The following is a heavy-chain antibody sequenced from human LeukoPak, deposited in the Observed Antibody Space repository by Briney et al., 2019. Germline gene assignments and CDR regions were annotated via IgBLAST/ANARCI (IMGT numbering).Heavy chain of an antibody. Sequence: GGSLRLSCAVSGFTFSSYSMTWVRQAPGKGLEWVSLISSSSSTIYYADSVKGRFTISRDNSKNTLYLQMNSLRAEDTAVYSCARIGYSISWSGDYWGRGSLVTVSS. CDR2: ISSSSSTI. CDR3: ARIGYSISWSGDY. D-gene: IGHD6-13*01. J-gene: IGHJ4*02. V-gene: IGHV3-48*01. CDR1: GFTFSSYS.